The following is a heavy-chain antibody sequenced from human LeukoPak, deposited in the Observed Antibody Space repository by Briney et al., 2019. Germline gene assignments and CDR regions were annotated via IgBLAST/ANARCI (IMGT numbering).Heavy chain of an antibody. V-gene: IGHV3-21*04. CDR2: ISSSGSYI. D-gene: IGHD3-10*01. CDR1: GFTFSSYS. CDR3: ARTATSMVRGVSDY. Sequence: KAGGSLRLSCAASGFTFSSYSMNWVRQAPGEGLEWVSTISSSGSYIYYADSVKGRFTISRDNAKNSLYLQMNSLRAEDTAVYYCARTATSMVRGVSDYWGQGTLVTVSS. J-gene: IGHJ4*02.